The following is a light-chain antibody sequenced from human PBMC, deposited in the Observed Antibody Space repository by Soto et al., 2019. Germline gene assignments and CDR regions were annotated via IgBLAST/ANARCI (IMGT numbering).Light chain of an antibody. CDR1: QSISGW. CDR3: QQYDSFSLT. V-gene: IGKV1-5*01. Sequence: DIQMTQSPSTLSASVGDRVTITCRASQSISGWLAWYQQKPGRAPKLLIYDASNLESGVPSRFSGSGSGTDFTLTISSLQPVDFATYYCQQYDSFSLTFGGGTTVEIK. CDR2: DAS. J-gene: IGKJ4*01.